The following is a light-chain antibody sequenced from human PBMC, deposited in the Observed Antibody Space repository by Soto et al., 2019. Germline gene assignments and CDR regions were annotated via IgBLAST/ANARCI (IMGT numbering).Light chain of an antibody. CDR1: QSVSSN. CDR2: GAS. V-gene: IGKV3-15*01. Sequence: EIVMTKSPATLSVSPGERATLSCRASQSVSSNLAWYQQKPGQAPTLLIYGASARATGIPARFSGSGSGTEFTITISSLQSEDFAVYYCQHYNNWPFTFGQGTKLEI. CDR3: QHYNNWPFT. J-gene: IGKJ2*01.